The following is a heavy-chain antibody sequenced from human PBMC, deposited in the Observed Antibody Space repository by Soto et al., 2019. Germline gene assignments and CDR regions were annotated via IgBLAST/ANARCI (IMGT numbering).Heavy chain of an antibody. CDR2: ISAYNGNT. J-gene: IGHJ6*02. D-gene: IGHD6-13*01. CDR1: GYTFTSYG. V-gene: IGHV1-18*01. Sequence: QVQLVQSGAEVKKPGASVKVSCKASGYTFTSYGISWVRQAPGQGLEWMGWISAYNGNTNYAQKLQGRVTMTTDTSTSTAYMELRSLRSADTAVYYCARARIGVAATVHYGMDVWGQGTTVTVSS. CDR3: ARARIGVAATVHYGMDV.